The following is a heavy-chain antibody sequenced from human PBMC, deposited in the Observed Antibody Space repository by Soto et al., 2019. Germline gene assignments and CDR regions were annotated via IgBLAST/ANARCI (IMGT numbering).Heavy chain of an antibody. CDR3: AHGNDGVRYYYGMDV. CDR2: ISFDGSER. Sequence: QVQLVESGGGVVQPGTSLRLSCVVSGLTFRDSGMHWVRQAPGKGLEWVAVISFDGSERHYRDSVKGRFSISRDNSRNTLYLQMNSLRGDDSAVYYCAHGNDGVRYYYGMDVWGQGATVTVSS. V-gene: IGHV3-30*03. CDR1: GLTFRDSG. D-gene: IGHD1-1*01. J-gene: IGHJ6*02.